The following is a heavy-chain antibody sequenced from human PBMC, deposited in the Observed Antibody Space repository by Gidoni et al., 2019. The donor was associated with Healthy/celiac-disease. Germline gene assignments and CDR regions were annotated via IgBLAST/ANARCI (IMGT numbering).Heavy chain of an antibody. V-gene: IGHV1-2*02. J-gene: IGHJ2*01. CDR1: GYTFTGYY. Sequence: QVQLVQSGAEVKKPGASVKVSCTASGYTFTGYYMHWVRQAPGQGLEWLGWINPNRGGTNYAQKFQGRVTMTRDTSISTAYMELSRLRSDDTAVYYCAREGPVIVATSTNGYFDLWGRGTLVTVSS. CDR3: AREGPVIVATSTNGYFDL. D-gene: IGHD5-12*01. CDR2: INPNRGGT.